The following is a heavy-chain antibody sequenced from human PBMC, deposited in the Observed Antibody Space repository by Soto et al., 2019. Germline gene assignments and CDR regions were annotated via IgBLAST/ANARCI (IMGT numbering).Heavy chain of an antibody. J-gene: IGHJ4*02. D-gene: IGHD5-12*01. Sequence: VSGPTLVNPTQTPTLTCTFSGFSFTTAGVAVGWIRQTPGGALEWLTLIYYNDDRRFSPSLKTRLTITGDTSKNQVCLSLTNVDPGDTATYFCAHSDGGYEIIYCDFWGQGIPVTVSS. CDR2: IYYNDDR. CDR3: AHSDGGYEIIYCDF. CDR1: GFSFTTAGVA. V-gene: IGHV2-5*01.